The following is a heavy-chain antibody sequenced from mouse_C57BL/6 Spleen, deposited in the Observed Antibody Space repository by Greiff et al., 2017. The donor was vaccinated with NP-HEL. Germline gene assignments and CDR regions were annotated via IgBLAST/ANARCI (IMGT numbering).Heavy chain of an antibody. J-gene: IGHJ3*01. CDR2: ISGGGGNT. Sequence: EVQRVESGGGLVKPGGSLKLSCAASGFTFSSYTMSWVRQTPEKRLEWVATISGGGGNTYYPDSVKGRFTISRDNAKNTLYLQMSSLRSEDTALYYCARRGDNNYAWFAYWGQGTLVTVSA. CDR1: GFTFSSYT. D-gene: IGHD2-5*01. V-gene: IGHV5-9*01. CDR3: ARRGDNNYAWFAY.